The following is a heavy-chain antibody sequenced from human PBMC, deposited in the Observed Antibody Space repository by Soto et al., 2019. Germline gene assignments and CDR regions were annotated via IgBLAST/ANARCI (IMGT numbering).Heavy chain of an antibody. CDR2: ISWNSGSI. D-gene: IGHD2-15*01. V-gene: IGHV3-9*01. Sequence: EVQLLESGGGLVQPGGSLRLSCAASGFIFDDYAMHWVRQVPGKGLEWVSGISWNSGSIGYADSVKGRFTISRDNAKNSLYLQMNSLRAEDTALYYCAKDMGSRGLYGMDVWGQGTTVTVSS. CDR1: GFIFDDYA. CDR3: AKDMGSRGLYGMDV. J-gene: IGHJ6*02.